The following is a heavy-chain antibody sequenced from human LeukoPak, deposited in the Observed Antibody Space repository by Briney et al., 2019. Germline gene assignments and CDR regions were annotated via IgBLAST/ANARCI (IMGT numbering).Heavy chain of an antibody. Sequence: GASVKVSCKASGFTFTSYYMHWVRRAPGQGLEWMGIINPSGGSTSYAQKFQGRVTMTRDMSTSTVYMELSSLRSEDTAVYYCVRVPSAYSGSYDYWGQGTLVTVSS. V-gene: IGHV1-46*01. CDR2: INPSGGST. CDR1: GFTFTSYY. D-gene: IGHD1-26*01. CDR3: VRVPSAYSGSYDY. J-gene: IGHJ4*02.